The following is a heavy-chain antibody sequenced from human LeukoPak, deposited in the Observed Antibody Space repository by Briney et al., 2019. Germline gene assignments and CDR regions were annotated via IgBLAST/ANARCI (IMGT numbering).Heavy chain of an antibody. CDR3: ARVSGVKYYYYGMDV. CDR2: ISSSGSTI. D-gene: IGHD3-10*01. J-gene: IGHJ6*02. V-gene: IGHV3-48*03. Sequence: GGSLRLSCAASGFTFSSYEMNWVRQAPGKGLEWVSYISSSGSTIYYADSVKGRFTISRDNAKNSLYLQMSSLRAEDTAVYYCARVSGVKYYYYGMDVWGQGTTVTVSS. CDR1: GFTFSSYE.